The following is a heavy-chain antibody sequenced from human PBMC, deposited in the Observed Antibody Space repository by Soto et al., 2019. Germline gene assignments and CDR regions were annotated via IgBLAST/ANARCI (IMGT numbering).Heavy chain of an antibody. V-gene: IGHV4-31*03. CDR1: GGSISIGGYY. D-gene: IGHD4-17*01. CDR3: ARGRPDYGDYDGEYDY. CDR2: IYYSGST. Sequence: SETLSLTCTVSGGSISIGGYYWSCIRQHPGKGLEWIGYIYYSGSTYYNPSLKSRVTISVDTSKNQFSLKLSSVTAADTAVYYCARGRPDYGDYDGEYDYWGQGALVTVSS. J-gene: IGHJ4*02.